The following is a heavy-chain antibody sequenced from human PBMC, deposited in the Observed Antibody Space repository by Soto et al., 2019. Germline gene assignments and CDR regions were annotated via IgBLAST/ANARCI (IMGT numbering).Heavy chain of an antibody. Sequence: SQTLSLTCAISGDSVSSKSATWNWIRQPPSRGLEWLGRTYYRSKWSTDYAVSVKGRITVSPDTSKNQFSLHLNSVTAADTAVYYCARDKEHTHGAVLGYWGQGTLVTVSS. CDR2: TYYRSKWST. V-gene: IGHV6-1*01. D-gene: IGHD2-8*02. CDR3: ARDKEHTHGAVLGY. J-gene: IGHJ4*02. CDR1: GDSVSSKSAT.